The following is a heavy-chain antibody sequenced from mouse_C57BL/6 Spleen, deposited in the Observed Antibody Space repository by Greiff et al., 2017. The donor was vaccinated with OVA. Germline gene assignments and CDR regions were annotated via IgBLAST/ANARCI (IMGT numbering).Heavy chain of an antibody. CDR2: IRSKSNNYAT. CDR1: GFSFNTYA. V-gene: IGHV10-1*01. Sequence: DVMLVESGGGLVQPKGSLQLSCAASGFSFNTYAMNWVRQAPGKGLEWVARIRSKSNNYATYYADSVKDRFTISRDDSESMLYLQMNNLKTEDTAMYYCVRSYAMDYWGQGTSVTVSS. CDR3: VRSYAMDY. J-gene: IGHJ4*01.